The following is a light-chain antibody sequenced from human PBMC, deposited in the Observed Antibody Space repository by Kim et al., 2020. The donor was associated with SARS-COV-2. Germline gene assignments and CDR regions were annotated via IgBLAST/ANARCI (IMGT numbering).Light chain of an antibody. V-gene: IGLV6-57*03. CDR3: QSYDSSNVV. CDR2: EVN. Sequence: TTACTPSSGSIASNEVQWYQHRPGSAPPTVIYEVNQRPSGVPDRFSGSIDSSSNSASLTISGLKTEDEADYYCQSYDSSNVVFGGGTQLTVL. J-gene: IGLJ2*01. CDR1: SGSIASNE.